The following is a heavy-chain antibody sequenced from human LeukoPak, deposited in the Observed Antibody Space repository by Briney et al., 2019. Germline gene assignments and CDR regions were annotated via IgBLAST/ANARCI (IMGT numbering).Heavy chain of an antibody. Sequence: GGSLRLSCAASGFTFSSYWMSWVRQAPGKGLEWVSVIYSGGSTYYADSVKGRFTISRDNSKNTLYLQMNSLRAEDTAVYYCARDNSGSYYAGRFDPWGQGTLVTVSS. J-gene: IGHJ5*02. V-gene: IGHV3-66*02. CDR3: ARDNSGSYYAGRFDP. CDR1: GFTFSSYW. CDR2: IYSGGST. D-gene: IGHD1-26*01.